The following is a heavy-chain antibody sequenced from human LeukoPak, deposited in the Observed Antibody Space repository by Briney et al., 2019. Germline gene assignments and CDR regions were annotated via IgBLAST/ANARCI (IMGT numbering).Heavy chain of an antibody. CDR2: ISYDGSNK. CDR3: ARDFLRWRGSSSWAPGDY. CDR1: GFTFSSYA. D-gene: IGHD6-13*01. V-gene: IGHV3-30*04. J-gene: IGHJ4*02. Sequence: HPGRSLKLSCAASGFTFSSYAMHWVRQAPGKGLEWVAVISYDGSNKYYADSVKGRFTISRDNSKNTLYLQMNSLRAEDTAVYYCARDFLRWRGSSSWAPGDYWGQGTLVTVSS.